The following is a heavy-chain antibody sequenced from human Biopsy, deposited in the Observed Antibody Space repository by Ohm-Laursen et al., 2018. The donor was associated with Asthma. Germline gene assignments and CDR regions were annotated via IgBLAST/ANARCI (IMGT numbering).Heavy chain of an antibody. CDR2: ISVSSSTV. CDR1: GFTFSTYS. CDR3: ARVWQLATLDY. J-gene: IGHJ4*02. V-gene: IGHV3-48*04. D-gene: IGHD6-13*01. Sequence: ALRLSCTASGFTFSTYSMNWVRQAPGKGLQWISYISVSSSTVFYADSVKGRFTISRDNAKNSLYLQMNSLRAEDAAVYYCARVWQLATLDYWGQGTLVTVSS.